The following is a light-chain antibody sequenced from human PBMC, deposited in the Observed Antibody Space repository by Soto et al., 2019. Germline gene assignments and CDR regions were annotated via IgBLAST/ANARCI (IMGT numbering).Light chain of an antibody. CDR2: DAS. V-gene: IGKV1-5*01. CDR1: QSISSW. CDR3: QQYISYSYT. Sequence: DIQMTQSPSTLSASVGDRVTITCRASQSISSWLAWYQQKPGKAPNLLIYDASILESGVPSRFSGSGSGTKFTLTISSLQPDDFATYYCQQYISYSYTFGQGTKLEIK. J-gene: IGKJ2*01.